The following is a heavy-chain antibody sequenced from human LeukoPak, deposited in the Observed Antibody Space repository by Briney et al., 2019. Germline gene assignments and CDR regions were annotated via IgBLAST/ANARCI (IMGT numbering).Heavy chain of an antibody. D-gene: IGHD1-26*01. Sequence: PGGSLRLSCEASGFIFSSYEMNWVRQAPGKGREGVSFISSSGRTMYYADSMKGGLTVSRDNAKNSVYLKMSRLRAEATAVSYCARDLWYSGSRAPPRAFDLWGQGTMVTVSS. V-gene: IGHV3-48*03. J-gene: IGHJ3*01. CDR2: ISSSGRTM. CDR1: GFIFSSYE. CDR3: ARDLWYSGSRAPPRAFDL.